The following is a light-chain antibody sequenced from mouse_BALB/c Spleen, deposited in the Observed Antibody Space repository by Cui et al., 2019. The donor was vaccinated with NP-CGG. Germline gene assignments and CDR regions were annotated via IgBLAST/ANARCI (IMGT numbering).Light chain of an antibody. V-gene: IGLV1*01. Sequence: QAVVTQESALTTSPGETFPLTCRSSTGAVTTSNYANWVQEKPDHLFTGLIGGTNNRAPGVPARFSGSLIGDKAAHTITGAQTEDEAIYFCALWYSNHWVFGGGTKLTVL. CDR1: TGAVTTSNY. J-gene: IGLJ1*01. CDR3: ALWYSNHWV. CDR2: GTN.